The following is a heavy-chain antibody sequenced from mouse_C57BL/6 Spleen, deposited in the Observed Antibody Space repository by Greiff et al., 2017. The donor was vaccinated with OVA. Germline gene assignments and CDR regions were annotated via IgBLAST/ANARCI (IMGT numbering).Heavy chain of an antibody. Sequence: EVKLVESGGGLVKPGGSLKLSCAASGFTFSDYGMHWVRQAPEKGLEWVAYISSGSSTIYYADTVKGRFTISRDNAKNTLFLQMTSLRSEDTAMYYCARISGGYAMDYWGQGTSVTVSS. J-gene: IGHJ4*01. CDR1: GFTFSDYG. V-gene: IGHV5-17*01. CDR2: ISSGSSTI. CDR3: ARISGGYAMDY.